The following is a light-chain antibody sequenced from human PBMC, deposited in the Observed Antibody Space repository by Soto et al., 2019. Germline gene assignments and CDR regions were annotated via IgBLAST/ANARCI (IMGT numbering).Light chain of an antibody. CDR3: TSYAGSNNVV. CDR1: SGDVDSHY. Sequence: QSALTQPASVSGSPGQSITISCTGTSGDVDSHYVAWYQQHPNKAPKLMIYEVTKRPSGVPDRFSGSKSGNTASLTVSGLQAEDEADYYCTSYAGSNNVVFGGGTKLTVL. CDR2: EVT. V-gene: IGLV2-8*01. J-gene: IGLJ2*01.